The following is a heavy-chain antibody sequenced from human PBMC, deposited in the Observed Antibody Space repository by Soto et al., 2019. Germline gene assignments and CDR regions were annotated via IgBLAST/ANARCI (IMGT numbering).Heavy chain of an antibody. J-gene: IGHJ4*02. CDR1: GFSFSSYA. CDR3: AKDHGGDYGDPLYFFDY. Sequence: EVQLVESGGGLIQPGGSLRLSCAASGFSFSSYAMSWVRQAPGTGLEWVSVISGSGATTFYRESVKGRFTISRDNSKNTVYLQLNSLRAEDTALYYCAKDHGGDYGDPLYFFDYWGQGALVIVSS. D-gene: IGHD4-17*01. V-gene: IGHV3-23*04. CDR2: ISGSGATT.